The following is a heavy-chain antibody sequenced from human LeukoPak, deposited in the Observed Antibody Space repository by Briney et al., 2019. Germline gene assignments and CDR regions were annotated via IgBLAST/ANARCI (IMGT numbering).Heavy chain of an antibody. V-gene: IGHV1-3*01. J-gene: IGHJ4*02. CDR3: AREGYSGYALDY. CDR2: INVGNGDT. Sequence: ASVKVSCKASGYTFTKYVLHWVRRAPGQRPEWMGWINVGNGDTKYSQKLQGRVTIARDTTASTAYMELSSLRSEDTAVYYCAREGYSGYALDYWGQGTLVTVSS. D-gene: IGHD5-12*01. CDR1: GYTFTKYV.